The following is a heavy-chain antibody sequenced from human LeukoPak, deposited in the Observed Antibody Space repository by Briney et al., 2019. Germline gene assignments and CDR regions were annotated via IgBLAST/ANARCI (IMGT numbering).Heavy chain of an antibody. D-gene: IGHD3-3*01. CDR2: RNNDGKIT. Sequence: GGSLRLSCAASGFPLGRYWVLWLRHAPGRAVVCVARRNNDGKITDYADSVRGRFTTSRDNTKNTVYLQMSSLRAEDTGVYYCARDHHDFWSGYPNYWGQGSLVIVSS. V-gene: IGHV3-74*01. CDR3: ARDHHDFWSGYPNY. CDR1: GFPLGRYW. J-gene: IGHJ4*02.